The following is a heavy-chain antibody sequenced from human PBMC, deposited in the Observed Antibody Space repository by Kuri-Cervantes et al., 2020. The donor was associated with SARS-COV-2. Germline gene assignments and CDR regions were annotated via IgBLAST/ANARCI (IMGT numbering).Heavy chain of an antibody. Sequence: SVKVSCKASGGTFSSAIISWVRQAPGQGLEWMGGIMPALGIPNYAQKFQGRVTITADKSTSTAYMELSSLRSEDTAVYYCARVYGDCPGCPEDYWGQGTLVTVSS. CDR1: GGTFSSAI. J-gene: IGHJ4*02. V-gene: IGHV1-69*10. CDR3: ARVYGDCPGCPEDY. D-gene: IGHD4-17*01. CDR2: IMPALGIP.